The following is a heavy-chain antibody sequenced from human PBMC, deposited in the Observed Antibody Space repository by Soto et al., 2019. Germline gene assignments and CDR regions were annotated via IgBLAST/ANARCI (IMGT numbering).Heavy chain of an antibody. CDR1: AGSLSSYY. V-gene: IGHV4-59*01. J-gene: IGHJ4*02. D-gene: IGHD2-2*01. Sequence: QVQLQESGPGLVKPSETLSLTCTVSAGSLSSYYWNWIRQPPGKGLEWIGYIYYSGSTNYNPSLTSRVTISVDTSKNQFSLRLSSVTAADTAAYYCARSGGYDVLLPAGTHWGQGTLVTVSS. CDR3: ARSGGYDVLLPAGTH. CDR2: IYYSGST.